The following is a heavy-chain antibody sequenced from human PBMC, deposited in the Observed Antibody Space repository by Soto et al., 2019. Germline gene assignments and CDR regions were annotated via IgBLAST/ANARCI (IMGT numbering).Heavy chain of an antibody. CDR2: IFIGGNT. V-gene: IGHV4-39*07. D-gene: IGHD4-17*01. CDR1: GGSITGGSISSTTYY. Sequence: SETLSLTCTVSGGSITGGSISSTTYYWGCMRQPPGKGLEWIGCIFIGGNTYYNPSLKSRVTISVDTSKNQFSLKLSSVTAADTAVYYCARRYGASFDYWGQGTLVTVSS. CDR3: ARRYGASFDY. J-gene: IGHJ4*02.